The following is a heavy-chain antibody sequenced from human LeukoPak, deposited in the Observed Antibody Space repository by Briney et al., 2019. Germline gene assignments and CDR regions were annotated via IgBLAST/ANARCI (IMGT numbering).Heavy chain of an antibody. D-gene: IGHD6-13*01. Sequence: SQTLSLTCAVSGGSISNGGYSWSWIRQPPGKGLEWIGYIYHSGSTYYNPSLKSRVTISVDGSKNQFSLKLSSVTAADTAVYYCAGGPKIAAAGTGYWGQGTLVTVSS. J-gene: IGHJ4*02. CDR3: AGGPKIAAAGTGY. CDR1: GGSISNGGYS. CDR2: IYHSGST. V-gene: IGHV4-30-2*01.